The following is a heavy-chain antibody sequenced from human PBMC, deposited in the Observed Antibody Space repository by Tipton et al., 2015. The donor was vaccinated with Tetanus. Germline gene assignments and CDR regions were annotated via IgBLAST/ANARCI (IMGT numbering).Heavy chain of an antibody. V-gene: IGHV3-43*01. CDR1: GFTFDDYN. CDR2: ISWDGGST. J-gene: IGHJ1*01. Sequence: SLRLSCAASGFTFDDYNMHWVRQAPGKGLEWVSLISWDGGSTYYADSVKGRFTISRDNSKNSLYLQMNSLRTEDTALYYCAKDNYYDSSGYYYSGYFQHWGQGTRVTVAS. D-gene: IGHD3-22*01. CDR3: AKDNYYDSSGYYYSGYFQH.